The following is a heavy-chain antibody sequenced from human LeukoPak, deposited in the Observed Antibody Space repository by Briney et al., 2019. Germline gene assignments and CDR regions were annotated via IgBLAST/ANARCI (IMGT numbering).Heavy chain of an antibody. J-gene: IGHJ4*02. Sequence: GGSLRLPCAASGFTFSSYWMSWVRQAPGKGLEWVANIKQDGSEKYYVGSVKGRFTIPRDNAKNSLYLQMNSLRAEDTAVYYCARDYMVRGVSDYWGQGTLVTVSS. CDR2: IKQDGSEK. V-gene: IGHV3-7*03. CDR1: GFTFSSYW. CDR3: ARDYMVRGVSDY. D-gene: IGHD3-10*01.